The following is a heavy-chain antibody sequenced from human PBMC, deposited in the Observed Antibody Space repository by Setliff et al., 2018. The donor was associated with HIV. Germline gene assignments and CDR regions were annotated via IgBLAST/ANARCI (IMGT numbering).Heavy chain of an antibody. CDR1: GFTLSSTY. J-gene: IGHJ4*02. Sequence: GVLRLSCAASGFTLSSTYMAWVRQAPGKGLEWVSTIYGSGDTYHADSVKGRFTLSRDNGKNSLYLQMNSLRAEDTAVYYCAVTSMASSFDYWGQGALVTVSS. CDR3: AVTSMASSFDY. V-gene: IGHV3-66*01. D-gene: IGHD5-18*01. CDR2: IYGSGDT.